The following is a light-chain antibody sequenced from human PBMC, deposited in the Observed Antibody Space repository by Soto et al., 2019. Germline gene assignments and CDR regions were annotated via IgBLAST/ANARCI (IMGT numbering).Light chain of an antibody. CDR2: DAS. CDR1: QSISSH. CDR3: QQRSNWPLA. V-gene: IGKV3-11*01. Sequence: EIVLTQSPATLSLSPGERATLSCSASQSISSHLAWYQQKPGQAPRLLMYDASNRATGIPARFSGSGSGTDFTLTISSLEPEDFAVYYCQQRSNWPLAFGGGTKVEIK. J-gene: IGKJ4*01.